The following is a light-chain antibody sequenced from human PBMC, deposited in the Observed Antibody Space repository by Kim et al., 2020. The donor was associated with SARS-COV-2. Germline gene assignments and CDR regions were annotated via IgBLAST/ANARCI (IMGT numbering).Light chain of an antibody. V-gene: IGLV1-44*01. J-gene: IGLJ2*01. CDR1: SSNIGSNT. CDR2: YDD. CDR3: AAWDDSLNGRV. Sequence: QSVLTQPPSASGTPGQRVTISCSGSSSNIGSNTVNWYQQLPGTAPKLLIYYDDLLPSGVSDRFSGSKSGTSASLAISGLQSEDEADYYCAAWDDSLNGRVFGGGTQLTVL.